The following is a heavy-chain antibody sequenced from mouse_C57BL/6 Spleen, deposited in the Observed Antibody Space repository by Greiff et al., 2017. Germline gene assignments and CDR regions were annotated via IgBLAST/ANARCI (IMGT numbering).Heavy chain of an antibody. D-gene: IGHD2-1*01. V-gene: IGHV14-2*01. Sequence: VQLQQSGAELVKPGASVKLSCTASGFNIKDYYMHWVKQRTEQGLEWIGRIDPEDGDTKYAPKFQGKATITADTSSNTAYLQLSSLTSEDTAVYDCDHIENGNNVGWWFDVWGTGTTVTVSA. J-gene: IGHJ1*03. CDR3: DHIENGNNVGWWFDV. CDR2: IDPEDGDT. CDR1: GFNIKDYY.